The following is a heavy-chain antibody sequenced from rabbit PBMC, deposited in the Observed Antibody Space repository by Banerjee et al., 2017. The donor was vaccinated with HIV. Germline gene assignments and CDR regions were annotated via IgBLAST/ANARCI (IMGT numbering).Heavy chain of an antibody. J-gene: IGHJ4*01. V-gene: IGHV1S45*01. D-gene: IGHD6-1*01. Sequence: QEQLEESGGDLVKPGASLTLTCTASGFSISGYRMGWVRQAPGKGLEWIGTIVSGRDTTYYASWVNGRFTISKTSSTTVTLQMTSLTAADTATYFCARWDYIYGDVGYGYGSFNLWGPGTLVTVS. CDR1: GFSISGYR. CDR2: IVSGRDTT. CDR3: ARWDYIYGDVGYGYGSFNL.